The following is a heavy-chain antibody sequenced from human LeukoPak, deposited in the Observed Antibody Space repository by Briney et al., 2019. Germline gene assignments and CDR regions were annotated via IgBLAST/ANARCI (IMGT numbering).Heavy chain of an antibody. V-gene: IGHV4-34*01. Sequence: SETLSLTCAVYGGSFSGYYWSWIRQPPGKGLEWIGEINHSGSTNYNPSLKSRVTISVDTSKNQFSLKLSSVTAADTAVYYCARSPYYDFWSGYYTGYYYGMDVWGHGTTVTVSS. J-gene: IGHJ6*02. D-gene: IGHD3-3*01. CDR3: ARSPYYDFWSGYYTGYYYGMDV. CDR2: INHSGST. CDR1: GGSFSGYY.